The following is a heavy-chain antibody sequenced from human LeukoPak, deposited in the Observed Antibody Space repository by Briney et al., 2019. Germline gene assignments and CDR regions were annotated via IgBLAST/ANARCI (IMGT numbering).Heavy chain of an antibody. Sequence: GGSLRLSCAASGFTFSRYEMDWVRQAPGKGLGWVSYISSSGSTIYYADSVKGRFTISRDNAKNSLYLQMNSLRAEDTAVYYCAELGITMIGGVWGKGTTVTISS. D-gene: IGHD3-10*02. J-gene: IGHJ6*04. CDR2: ISSSGSTI. CDR1: GFTFSRYE. V-gene: IGHV3-48*03. CDR3: AELGITMIGGV.